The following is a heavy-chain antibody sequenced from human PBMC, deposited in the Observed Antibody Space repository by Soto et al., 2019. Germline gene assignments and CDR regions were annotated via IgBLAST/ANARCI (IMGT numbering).Heavy chain of an antibody. CDR1: GGSISSSSYY. V-gene: IGHV4-39*01. Sequence: QLQLQESGPGLVKPSETLSLTCTVSGGSISSSSYYWGWIRQPPGKGLGCIGSIYYSGSTSYNPSLKSRVTISVATSKNQFSLKLSSVNAADTAVYYCASGTYVWGSYPNCYFDLWGRGTPVTVSS. CDR3: ASGTYVWGSYPNCYFDL. J-gene: IGHJ2*01. CDR2: IYYSGST. D-gene: IGHD3-16*02.